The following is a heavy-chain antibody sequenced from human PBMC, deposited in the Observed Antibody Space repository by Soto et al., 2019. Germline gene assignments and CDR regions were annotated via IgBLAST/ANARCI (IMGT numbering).Heavy chain of an antibody. J-gene: IGHJ5*02. CDR2: ISSSSSYI. V-gene: IGHV3-21*01. D-gene: IGHD3-3*01. Sequence: EVQLVESGGGLVKPGGSLRLSCAASGFTFSSYSMNWVRQAPGKGLEWVSSISSSSSYIYYADSVKGRFTISRDNAKNSLYLQMNSLRAEDTAVYYCAIMTWSGYSLWFDPWGQGTLVTVSS. CDR1: GFTFSSYS. CDR3: AIMTWSGYSLWFDP.